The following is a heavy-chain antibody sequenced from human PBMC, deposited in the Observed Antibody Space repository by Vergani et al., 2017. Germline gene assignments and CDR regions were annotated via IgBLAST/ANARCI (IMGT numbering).Heavy chain of an antibody. Sequence: QVQLVQSGAEVKKPGSSVKVSCKASGGTFSSYAISWVRQAPGQGLEWMGRIIPIFGTANYAQKLQGRVTITADESTSTAYMELSSLRSEDTAVYYCAGGSSDGDYPGRYYGMDVWGQGTTVTVSS. J-gene: IGHJ6*02. CDR1: GGTFSSYA. CDR2: IIPIFGTA. D-gene: IGHD4-17*01. CDR3: AGGSSDGDYPGRYYGMDV. V-gene: IGHV1-69*13.